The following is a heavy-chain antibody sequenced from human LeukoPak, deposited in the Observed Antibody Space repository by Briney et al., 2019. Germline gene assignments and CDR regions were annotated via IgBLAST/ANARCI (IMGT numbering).Heavy chain of an antibody. CDR3: ARVVGIVVVPAAIPNWFDP. V-gene: IGHV4-34*01. D-gene: IGHD2-2*02. CDR2: INHSGST. Sequence: PSETLSLTCAVYGGSFSGYYWSWIRQPPGQGLEWIGGINHSGSTNYNPSLKSRVTISVDTSKNQFSLKLSSVTAADTAVYYCARVVGIVVVPAAIPNWFDPWGQGTLVTVSS. J-gene: IGHJ5*02. CDR1: GGSFSGYY.